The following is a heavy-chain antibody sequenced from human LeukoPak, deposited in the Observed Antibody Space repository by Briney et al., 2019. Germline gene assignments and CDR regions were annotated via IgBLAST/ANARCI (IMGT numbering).Heavy chain of an antibody. CDR1: GFLFSSFE. CDR2: ISSSGITI. D-gene: IGHD3-22*01. CDR3: ARELFDYYDSSGYQDY. V-gene: IGHV3-48*03. Sequence: GGSLRLSCAASGFLFSSFEVNWVRQAPGKGLEWVSYISSSGITIYYADSVKGRFTISRDNAKNSLYLQMNSLRAEDTAVYYCARELFDYYDSSGYQDYWGQGTLVTVSS. J-gene: IGHJ4*02.